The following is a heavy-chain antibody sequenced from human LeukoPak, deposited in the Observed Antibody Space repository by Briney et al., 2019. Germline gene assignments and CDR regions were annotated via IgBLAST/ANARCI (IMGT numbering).Heavy chain of an antibody. CDR2: IYSGGST. Sequence: GGSLRLSCAASGFTVSINYMSWVRQAPGKGLEWVSVIYSGGSTYYADSVKGRFTISRDNSKNTMYLQMNSLRAEDTAVYYCARGTVITGTTAYYFDYWGQGTLVTVSS. CDR1: GFTVSINY. D-gene: IGHD1-7*01. V-gene: IGHV3-53*01. J-gene: IGHJ4*02. CDR3: ARGTVITGTTAYYFDY.